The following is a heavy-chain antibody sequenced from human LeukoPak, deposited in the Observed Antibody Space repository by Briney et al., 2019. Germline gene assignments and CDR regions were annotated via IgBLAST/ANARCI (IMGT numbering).Heavy chain of an antibody. CDR2: INHSGST. J-gene: IGHJ4*02. Sequence: SETLSLTCAVYGGSFSGYYWSWIRQPPGKGLEWIGEINHSGSTNYNPSLKSRVTISVDTSKTQFSLKLSSVTAADTAVYYCARYVVVTAYFDYWGQGTLVTVSS. CDR1: GGSFSGYY. CDR3: ARYVVVTAYFDY. V-gene: IGHV4-34*01. D-gene: IGHD2-21*02.